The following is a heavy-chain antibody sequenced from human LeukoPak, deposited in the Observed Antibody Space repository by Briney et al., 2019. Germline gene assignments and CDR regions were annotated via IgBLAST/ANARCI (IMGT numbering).Heavy chain of an antibody. Sequence: PSETLSLTCAVYGGSFSGYYWSWIRQPPGKGLEWIGEVNHSGSTNYNPSLKSRVPISVDTSKNQFSLKLSSVTAADTAVYYCARANPSSYCSGGSCYSGVKNYYYMDVWGKGTTVTVSS. CDR2: VNHSGST. V-gene: IGHV4-34*01. CDR3: ARANPSSYCSGGSCYSGVKNYYYMDV. J-gene: IGHJ6*03. D-gene: IGHD2-15*01. CDR1: GGSFSGYY.